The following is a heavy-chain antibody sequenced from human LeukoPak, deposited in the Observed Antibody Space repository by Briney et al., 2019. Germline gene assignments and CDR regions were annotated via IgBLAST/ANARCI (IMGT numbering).Heavy chain of an antibody. D-gene: IGHD4-17*01. Sequence: SETLSLTCTVSGGSINGYYLSWMRQPPGKGLEWIGYVYYSASTNYNPSLKSRVTISVDTSKKQFSLRLSSVTAAETAVDYCARGIMTTVPTFDYWGQGTQVTVSS. CDR3: ARGIMTTVPTFDY. CDR1: GGSINGYY. J-gene: IGHJ4*02. CDR2: VYYSAST. V-gene: IGHV4-59*01.